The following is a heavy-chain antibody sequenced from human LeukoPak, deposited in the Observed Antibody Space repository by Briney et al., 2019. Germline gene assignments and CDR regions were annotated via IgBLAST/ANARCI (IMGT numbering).Heavy chain of an antibody. D-gene: IGHD2-21*01. CDR3: AKDYSRRRPYDAFDV. J-gene: IGHJ3*01. Sequence: PGGSLRLSCAASGFTFSSYAMSWVRQAPGKGLEWVSGISGSGGSTYYADSVKGRFTISRDNSKNTLYLQMNSLRAEDTAVYYCAKDYSRRRPYDAFDVWGQGTMVTVSS. V-gene: IGHV3-23*01. CDR2: ISGSGGST. CDR1: GFTFSSYA.